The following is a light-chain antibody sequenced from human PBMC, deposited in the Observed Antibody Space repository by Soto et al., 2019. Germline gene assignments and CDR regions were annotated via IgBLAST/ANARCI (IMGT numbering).Light chain of an antibody. CDR2: DAS. V-gene: IGKV1-5*01. J-gene: IGKJ2*01. CDR3: QQYKTSLYS. Sequence: DNQTTQSPATLSASVGDRVTITCRASQSIGSWLAWYQQRPGKAPNLLIYDASSLESGVPSRFSGSRSGTEFTLTINSLQPDDFATYFCQQYKTSLYSFGQGTKVDI. CDR1: QSIGSW.